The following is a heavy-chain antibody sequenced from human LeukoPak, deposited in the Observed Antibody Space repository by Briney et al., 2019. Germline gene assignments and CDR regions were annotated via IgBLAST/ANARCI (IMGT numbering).Heavy chain of an antibody. CDR3: ARGRGVHDSHTYDYFDY. J-gene: IGHJ4*02. V-gene: IGHV1-46*01. CDR2: INPAGGST. CDR1: GYTFTSYY. D-gene: IGHD3-22*01. Sequence: ASVKVSFTASGYTFTSYYIHWVRQAPGQGLEWMGIINPAGGSTTYAQKFQGSRLTLTRDTSTSTVYMELSRLRSEDTAVYYCARGRGVHDSHTYDYFDYWGQGSLVTVSS.